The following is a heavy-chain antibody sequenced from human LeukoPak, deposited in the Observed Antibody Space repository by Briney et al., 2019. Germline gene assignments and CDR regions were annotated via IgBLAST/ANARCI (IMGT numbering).Heavy chain of an antibody. CDR1: GFTFSNYV. CDR2: ISFDGSNT. D-gene: IGHD2-21*01. J-gene: IGHJ6*02. V-gene: IGHV3-30-3*01. CDR3: SRDLTPYYYNYNMDV. Sequence: GGSLRLSCAASGFTFSNYVMHWVRQAPGKGLEWGAVISFDGSNTYYADSVKGRFTISRDNSKNTLYLQMNSLRTEDTAVYYCSRDLTPYYYNYNMDVWGQGTTVTVSS.